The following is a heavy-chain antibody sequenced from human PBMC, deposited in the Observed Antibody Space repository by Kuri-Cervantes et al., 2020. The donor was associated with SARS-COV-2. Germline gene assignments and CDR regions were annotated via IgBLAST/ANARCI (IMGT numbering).Heavy chain of an antibody. Sequence: GESLRLSCAASGFTFSSYSMNWVRQAPGKGLEWVSSISSSSSYIYYADSVQGRFTISRDNAKNSLSLQMNSLRAEDTAVYYCANGLIWGLDYWGQGTLVTVSS. CDR3: ANGLIWGLDY. CDR2: ISSSSSYI. CDR1: GFTFSSYS. J-gene: IGHJ4*02. D-gene: IGHD7-27*01. V-gene: IGHV3-21*01.